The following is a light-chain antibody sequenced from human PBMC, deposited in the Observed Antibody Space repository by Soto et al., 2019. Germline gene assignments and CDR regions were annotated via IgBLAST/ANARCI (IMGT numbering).Light chain of an antibody. CDR3: QQHNQWPIT. Sequence: ETVLTQSPGTLSLSPGDRATLSCRASQSVSSSYLAWYQQKPGQAPRLLIYDASRRATGIPDRFSGSGSGTDFTLTISRLEPEDSAVYYCQQHNQWPITFGQGTRLRL. J-gene: IGKJ5*01. CDR1: QSVSSSY. V-gene: IGKV3D-20*02. CDR2: DAS.